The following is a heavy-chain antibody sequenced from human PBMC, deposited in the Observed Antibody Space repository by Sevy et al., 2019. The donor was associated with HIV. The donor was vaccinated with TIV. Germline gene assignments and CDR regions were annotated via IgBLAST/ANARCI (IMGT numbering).Heavy chain of an antibody. J-gene: IGHJ4*02. D-gene: IGHD3-22*01. CDR1: GFTFSSYS. CDR2: ISGISNYI. Sequence: GGSLRLSCAASGFTFSSYSMNWVRQAPGKGLEWVSSISGISNYIYYADSMKGRFTVSRDNARNSLYLQMNSLRAEDTAVYYCAKGPDYYASSGTPLDYWGQGTLVTVSS. CDR3: AKGPDYYASSGTPLDY. V-gene: IGHV3-21*04.